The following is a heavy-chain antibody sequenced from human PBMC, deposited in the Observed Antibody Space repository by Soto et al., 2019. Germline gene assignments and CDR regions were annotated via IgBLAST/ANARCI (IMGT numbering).Heavy chain of an antibody. V-gene: IGHV3-30-3*01. D-gene: IGHD3-10*01. CDR3: ASTTYYYGSGSFQYGMDV. Sequence: QVQLVESGGGVVQPGRSLRLSCAASGFTFSSYAMHWVRQAPGTGMEWVAVISYDGSNKYYADSVKGRFTISRDNSKNTLYLQMNSLRAEDTAVYYCASTTYYYGSGSFQYGMDVWGQGTTVTVSS. CDR2: ISYDGSNK. J-gene: IGHJ6*02. CDR1: GFTFSSYA.